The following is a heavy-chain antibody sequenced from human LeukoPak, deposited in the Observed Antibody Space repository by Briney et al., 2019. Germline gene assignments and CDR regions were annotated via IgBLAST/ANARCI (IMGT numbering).Heavy chain of an antibody. D-gene: IGHD2-2*01. V-gene: IGHV5-51*01. CDR1: GSTFASSW. J-gene: IGHJ6*02. Sequence: GEPLEISWKGPGSTFASSWIGWAPKLPGKGLEWTGIIYPGESDTRYSPSFQGQVTISADKSISTAYLQWSSLKASDTAMYYCARFGYCSSTSCPVYYGRDVWGQGTTVTVSS. CDR3: ARFGYCSSTSCPVYYGRDV. CDR2: IYPGESDT.